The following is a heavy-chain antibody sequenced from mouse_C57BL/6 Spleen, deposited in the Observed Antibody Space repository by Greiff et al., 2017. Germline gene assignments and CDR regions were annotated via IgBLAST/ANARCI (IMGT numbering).Heavy chain of an antibody. CDR3: SNNNDYSNYWLAY. V-gene: IGHV2-5*01. CDR1: GFSLTSYG. CDR2: IWSGGST. Sequence: QVQLQQSGPGLVQPSQSLSITCTVSGFSLTSYGVHWVRQSPGKGLEWLGVIWSGGSTDYNAAFMSRLSITKDNSKSQVFFKMNSLQADDTAIYSCSNNNDYSNYWLAYWGQGTLVTVSA. D-gene: IGHD2-5*01. J-gene: IGHJ3*01.